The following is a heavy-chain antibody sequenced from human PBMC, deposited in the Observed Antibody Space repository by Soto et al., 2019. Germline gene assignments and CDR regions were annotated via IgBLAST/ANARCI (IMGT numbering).Heavy chain of an antibody. Sequence: ASVKVSCKASGYTFTSYGISWVRQAPGQGLEWMGWISAYNGNTNYAQKLQGRVTMTTDTSTSTAYMELRSLRSDDTAVYYCARDRSPPYYDFWSGYYAPSSYFVYWGQGTLVTVSS. CDR3: ARDRSPPYYDFWSGYYAPSSYFVY. CDR1: GYTFTSYG. V-gene: IGHV1-18*01. J-gene: IGHJ4*02. D-gene: IGHD3-3*01. CDR2: ISAYNGNT.